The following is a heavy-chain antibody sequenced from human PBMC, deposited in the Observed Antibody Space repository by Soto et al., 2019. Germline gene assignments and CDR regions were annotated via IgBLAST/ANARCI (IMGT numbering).Heavy chain of an antibody. CDR3: ARGPHSLRFLEWLCSPSGCWFDP. V-gene: IGHV1-8*01. J-gene: IGHJ5*02. CDR1: GYTFTSYD. CDR2: MNPNSGNT. Sequence: ASVKVSCKASGYTFTSYDINWVRQATGQGLEWMGWMNPNSGNTGYAQKFQGRVTMTRNTSISTAYMELSSLRSEDTAVYYCARGPHSLRFLEWLCSPSGCWFDPWGQGTLVTVSS. D-gene: IGHD3-3*01.